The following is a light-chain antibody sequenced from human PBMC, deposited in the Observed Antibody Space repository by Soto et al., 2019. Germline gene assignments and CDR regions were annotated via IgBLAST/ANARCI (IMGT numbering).Light chain of an antibody. V-gene: IGLV2-14*01. J-gene: IGLJ1*01. CDR2: AAS. Sequence: QSALTQPASVSGSPGQSITISCTGTSSDVGGYNYVSWYQQHPGKAPKLFIFAASNRPSGVSNRFSGSKSGNTASLTISGLQAEDEADYYCSSYTGSTTLVFGTGTKV. CDR3: SSYTGSTTLV. CDR1: SSDVGGYNY.